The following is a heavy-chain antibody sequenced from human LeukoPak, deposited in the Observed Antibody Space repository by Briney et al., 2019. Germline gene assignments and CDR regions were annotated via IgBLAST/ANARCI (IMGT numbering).Heavy chain of an antibody. Sequence: GGSLRLSCAASGFTFSSYAMSWVRQAPGKGLEWVSAISGSGGSTYYADSVKGRFTISRDNSKNTLYLQMNSLRAEDTAVYYCAKAITVRYCSSTSCALDYWGQGTLVTVSS. CDR2: ISGSGGST. V-gene: IGHV3-23*01. CDR1: GFTFSSYA. CDR3: AKAITVRYCSSTSCALDY. D-gene: IGHD2-2*01. J-gene: IGHJ4*02.